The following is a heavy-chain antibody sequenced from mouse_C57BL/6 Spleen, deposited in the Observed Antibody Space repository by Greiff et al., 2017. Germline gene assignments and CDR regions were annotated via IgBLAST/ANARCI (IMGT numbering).Heavy chain of an antibody. CDR1: GYTFTSYW. J-gene: IGHJ4*01. CDR3: ARWGSSWKAMDY. Sequence: QVQLQQPGAELVRPGSSVKLSCKASGYTFTSYWMDWVKQRPGHGLEWIGNIYPSDSETHYNQKFKDKATLTVDKSSSTAYMQLSSLTSEDSAVYYCARWGSSWKAMDYWGQGTSVTVSS. D-gene: IGHD1-1*01. CDR2: IYPSDSET. V-gene: IGHV1-61*01.